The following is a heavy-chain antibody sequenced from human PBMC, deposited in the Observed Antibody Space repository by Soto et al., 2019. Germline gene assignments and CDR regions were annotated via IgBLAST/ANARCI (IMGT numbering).Heavy chain of an antibody. Sequence: GGSLRLSCAASGISFSIAWMSWVRQTPEKGLEWGGRIKSKSDGGTTDYAAPVKGRFTISRDDSEKTLYLQMNSLKTEDTAVYYCTPDTFYSRVGHWGQRTLVTVSS. CDR3: TPDTFYSRVGH. D-gene: IGHD4-4*01. CDR1: GISFSIAW. CDR2: IKSKSDGGTT. J-gene: IGHJ4*02. V-gene: IGHV3-15*01.